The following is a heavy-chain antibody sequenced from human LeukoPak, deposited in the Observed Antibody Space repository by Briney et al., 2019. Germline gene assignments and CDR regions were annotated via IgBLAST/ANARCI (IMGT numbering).Heavy chain of an antibody. CDR3: ARDTGYSYGLDAFDI. CDR1: GGSISSYY. V-gene: IGHV4-59*01. J-gene: IGHJ3*02. CDR2: IYYSGST. D-gene: IGHD5-18*01. Sequence: SETLSLTCTVSGGSISSYYWSWIRRPPGKGLEWIGYIYYSGSTNYNPSLKSRVTISVDTSKNQFSLKLSSVTAADTAVYYCARDTGYSYGLDAFDIWGQGTMVTVSS.